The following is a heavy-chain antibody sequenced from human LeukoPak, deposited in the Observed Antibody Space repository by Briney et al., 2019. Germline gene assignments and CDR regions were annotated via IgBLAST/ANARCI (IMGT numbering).Heavy chain of an antibody. J-gene: IGHJ6*02. CDR3: ARFLAPPVGLLLWFGSRHYYYGMDV. V-gene: IGHV1-18*01. Sequence: ASVKVSCKASGYTFTSYGISWVRQAPGQGLEWMGWISAYNGNTNYAQKLQGRVTMTTDTSTSTAYMELRSLRSDDTAVYYCARFLAPPVGLLLWFGSRHYYYGMDVWGQGTAVTVSS. CDR1: GYTFTSYG. CDR2: ISAYNGNT. D-gene: IGHD3-10*01.